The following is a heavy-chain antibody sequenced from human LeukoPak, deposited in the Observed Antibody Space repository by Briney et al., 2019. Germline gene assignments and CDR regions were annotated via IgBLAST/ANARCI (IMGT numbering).Heavy chain of an antibody. CDR3: ARERGYDLYYYYYMDV. J-gene: IGHJ6*03. Sequence: GGSLRLSCAASGFTFSSYEMNWVRQAPGKGLEWVSYISSSGSTIYYADSVKGRFTISRDNAKNSLYLQMNSLRAEDTAVYYCARERGYDLYYYYYMDVWGKGTTVTISS. CDR1: GFTFSSYE. CDR2: ISSSGSTI. D-gene: IGHD5-12*01. V-gene: IGHV3-48*03.